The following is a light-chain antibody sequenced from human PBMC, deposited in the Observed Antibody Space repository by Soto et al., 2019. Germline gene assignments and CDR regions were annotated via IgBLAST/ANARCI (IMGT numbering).Light chain of an antibody. J-gene: IGKJ2*01. V-gene: IGKV2-28*01. CDR1: QSLLHNNGYDY. Sequence: DIVLTQSPLSLPVTPGEPASISCRSSQSLLHNNGYDYLDWFLQKPGQSPQLLIFLGSNRASGVPDRFSGSGSGTDFTLKISRVEDEDVGVYYCMQAVQFPHTCGQGTKLEI. CDR3: MQAVQFPHT. CDR2: LGS.